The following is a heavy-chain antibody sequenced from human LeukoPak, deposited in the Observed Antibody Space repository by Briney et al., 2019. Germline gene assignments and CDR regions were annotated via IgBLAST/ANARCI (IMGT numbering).Heavy chain of an antibody. CDR3: ARGGPDDFWSGYLIDY. D-gene: IGHD3-3*01. V-gene: IGHV1-2*02. Sequence: GASVKVSCKASGYTFTGYYMHWVRQAPGQGLEWMGWINPNSGGTNYAQKFQGRVTMTRDTSISTAYMELSRLRSDDTAVYYCARGGPDDFWSGYLIDYWAQGTLVTVSS. CDR2: INPNSGGT. J-gene: IGHJ4*02. CDR1: GYTFTGYY.